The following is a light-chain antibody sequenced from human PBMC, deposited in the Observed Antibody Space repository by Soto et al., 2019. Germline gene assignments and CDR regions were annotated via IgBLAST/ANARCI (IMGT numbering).Light chain of an antibody. J-gene: IGKJ2*01. CDR2: GAS. Sequence: EIVLTQSPGTLSLSPGERATLSCRASQSVSSNYLAWYQQKPGQAPRLLIYGASRGAAGIPDRFIGSGSGTDFTLTINRLEPEDFAVYFCQQYGRSPRFTFGQGTKLEIK. V-gene: IGKV3-20*01. CDR3: QQYGRSPRFT. CDR1: QSVSSNY.